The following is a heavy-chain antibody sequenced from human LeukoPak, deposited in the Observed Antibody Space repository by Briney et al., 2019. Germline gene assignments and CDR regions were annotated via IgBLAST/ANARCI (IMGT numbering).Heavy chain of an antibody. Sequence: SETLSLTCTVSGGYISSYYWSWIRQPPGKGLEWIGYIYYSGSTNYNPSLKSRVTISVDTSKNQFSLKLSSVTAADTAVYYCARTGGYGSGSYYYYYMDVWGKGTTVTISS. J-gene: IGHJ6*03. D-gene: IGHD3-10*01. CDR3: ARTGGYGSGSYYYYYMDV. CDR1: GGYISSYY. CDR2: IYYSGST. V-gene: IGHV4-59*01.